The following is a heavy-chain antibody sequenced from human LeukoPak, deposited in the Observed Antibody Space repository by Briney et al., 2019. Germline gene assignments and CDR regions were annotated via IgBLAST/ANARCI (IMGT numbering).Heavy chain of an antibody. V-gene: IGHV4-38-2*01. J-gene: IGHJ4*02. CDR1: GFTFSDYY. CDR2: IYYSGST. Sequence: GSLRLSCAASGFTFSDYYMSWIRQPPGKGLEWIGSIYYSGSTYYNPSLKSRVTISVDTSKNQFSLKLSSVTAADTALYYCARHGAGVGRCCSDWGQGTLVTVSS. CDR3: ARHGAGVGRCCSD. D-gene: IGHD1-26*01.